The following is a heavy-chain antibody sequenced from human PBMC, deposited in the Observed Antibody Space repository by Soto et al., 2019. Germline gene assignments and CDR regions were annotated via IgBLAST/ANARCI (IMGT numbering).Heavy chain of an antibody. CDR3: AKGFYYIYYYYGMDV. D-gene: IGHD3-22*01. V-gene: IGHV1-2*02. CDR1: GYTFTGYY. J-gene: IGHJ6*02. CDR2: INPNSGGT. Sequence: ASVKVSCTASGYTFTGYYMHWERQAPGQGLEWMGWINPNSGGTNYAQKFQGRVTMTRDTSISTAYMELSRLRSDDTAVYYCAKGFYYIYYYYGMDVWGQGTTVTVSS.